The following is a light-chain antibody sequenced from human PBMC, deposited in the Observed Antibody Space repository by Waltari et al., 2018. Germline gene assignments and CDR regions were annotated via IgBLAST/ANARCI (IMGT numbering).Light chain of an antibody. J-gene: IGLJ3*02. CDR2: VNSDGSH. CDR3: QTGGHGTWV. CDR1: SGHSSNI. V-gene: IGLV4-69*01. Sequence: QLVVTQSPSASASLGASVKLTCTLSSGHSSNIIAWLQQQPEKGPRYLMKVNSDGSHSSGDEIPDRFSGSSSGAECHRTISSLQAEDEADYYCQTGGHGTWVFGGGTKLTVL.